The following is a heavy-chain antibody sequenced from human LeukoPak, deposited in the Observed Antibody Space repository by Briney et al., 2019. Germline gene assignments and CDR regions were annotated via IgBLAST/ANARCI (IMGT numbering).Heavy chain of an antibody. Sequence: GGSLRLSCAASGFTVSSNYMSWVRQAPGKGLEWVAVIWYGGSNKYYADSVKGRFTISRDNSKNTLYLQMNSLRAEDTAVYYCARARNSNYYYYYMDVWGKGTTVTVSS. CDR2: IWYGGSNK. J-gene: IGHJ6*03. D-gene: IGHD4-11*01. V-gene: IGHV3-33*08. CDR1: GFTVSSNY. CDR3: ARARNSNYYYYYMDV.